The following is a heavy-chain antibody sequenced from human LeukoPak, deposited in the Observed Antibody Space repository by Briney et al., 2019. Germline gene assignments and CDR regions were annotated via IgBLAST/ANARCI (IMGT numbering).Heavy chain of an antibody. J-gene: IGHJ6*03. CDR3: ARVLLLDSSGYYRGYYYYYMDV. CDR2: IYYSGST. V-gene: IGHV4-59*01. Sequence: SETLSLTCTVSGGSISSYYWSWIRQPPGKGLEWIGYIYYSGSTNYNPSLKSRVTISVDTSKNQFSLKLSSVTAADTAVYYCARVLLLDSSGYYRGYYYYYMDVWGKGTTVTVSS. CDR1: GGSISSYY. D-gene: IGHD3-22*01.